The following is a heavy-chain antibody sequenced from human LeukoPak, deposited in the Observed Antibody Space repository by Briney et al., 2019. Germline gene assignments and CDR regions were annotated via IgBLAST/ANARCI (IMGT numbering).Heavy chain of an antibody. D-gene: IGHD3-22*01. CDR2: IIPIFGTA. V-gene: IGHV1-69*05. J-gene: IGHJ4*02. Sequence: ASVKVSCKASGGTFSSYAISWVRQAPGQGLEWMGRIIPIFGTANYAQKFQGRVTITTDEPTSTAYMELSSLRSEDTAAYYCAREFGLWGGDSSGYSVWGQGTLVTVSS. CDR1: GGTFSSYA. CDR3: AREFGLWGGDSSGYSV.